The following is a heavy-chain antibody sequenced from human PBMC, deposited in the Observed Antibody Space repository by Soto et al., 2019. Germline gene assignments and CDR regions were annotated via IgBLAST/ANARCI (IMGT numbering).Heavy chain of an antibody. CDR2: ISYDGNKE. J-gene: IGHJ6*02. CDR3: VKDSYSNYSPYYYYAMDV. Sequence: GGSLRLSCEVSGFTFTKYGMHWVRQAPGKGLEWVAVISYDGNKEYSADSVKGRFTISGDNARNKLYLQMNSLRGNDTAVYYCVKDSYSNYSPYYYYAMDVWGQGXTVTVSS. V-gene: IGHV3-30*18. CDR1: GFTFTKYG. D-gene: IGHD4-4*01.